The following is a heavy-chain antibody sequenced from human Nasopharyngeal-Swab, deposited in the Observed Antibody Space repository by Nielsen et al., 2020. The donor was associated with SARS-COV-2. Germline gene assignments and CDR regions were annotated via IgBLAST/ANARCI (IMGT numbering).Heavy chain of an antibody. CDR2: ISSKWGRR. D-gene: IGHD3-3*01. J-gene: IGHJ6*02. Sequence: LSLTCAASGLTFSSYAMHWVRQAPGKGLEYGSAISSKWGRRYYANSVKGRFTISRDNSKNTQYLQIGRRRAEDMAVYYCARSYDFWSGEPYYGMDVWGQGTTVTVSS. V-gene: IGHV3-64*01. CDR3: ARSYDFWSGEPYYGMDV. CDR1: GLTFSSYA.